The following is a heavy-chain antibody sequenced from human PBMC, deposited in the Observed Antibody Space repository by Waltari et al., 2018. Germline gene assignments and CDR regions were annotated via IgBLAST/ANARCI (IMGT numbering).Heavy chain of an antibody. CDR3: ARVVFGFVDY. Sequence: QLQLQESGPGLVKPSETLSLTCTVSGGSISSSSYYWGWIRQPPGKGLEWIGSIYYSGRTYYNPSLKSRVTISVDTSKNQFALKLSSVTAADTAVYYCARVVFGFVDYWGQGTLVTVSS. J-gene: IGHJ4*02. V-gene: IGHV4-39*07. CDR2: IYYSGRT. CDR1: GGSISSSSYY. D-gene: IGHD3-10*01.